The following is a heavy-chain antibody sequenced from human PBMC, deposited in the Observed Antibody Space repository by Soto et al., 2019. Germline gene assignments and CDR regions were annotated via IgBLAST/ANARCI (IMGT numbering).Heavy chain of an antibody. CDR3: AKVSQVMTGYYMDYYYYMDV. CDR2: LSDSGNNT. Sequence: GGSLRLSCAASGFTFNNYAMSWVRQAPGKGLEWVSSLSDSGNNTYYADSVKGRFTISRDNSKNTLYLQMNSLRAEDTAIYYCAKVSQVMTGYYMDYYYYMDVWGKGTTVTVSS. CDR1: GFTFNNYA. V-gene: IGHV3-23*01. D-gene: IGHD3-9*01. J-gene: IGHJ6*03.